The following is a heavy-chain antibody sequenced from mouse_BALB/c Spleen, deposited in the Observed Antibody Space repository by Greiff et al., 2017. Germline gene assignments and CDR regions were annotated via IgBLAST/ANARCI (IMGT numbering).Heavy chain of an antibody. V-gene: IGHV1S81*02. CDR3: ARSRSTVVVPFDY. J-gene: IGHJ2*01. CDR2: INPSNGRT. D-gene: IGHD1-1*01. CDR1: GYTFTSYW. Sequence: QVQLQQPGAELVKPGASVKLSCKASGYTFTSYWMHWVKQRPGQGLEWIGEINPSNGRTNYNEKFKSKATLTVDKSSSTAYMQLSSLTSEDSAVYYCARSRSTVVVPFDYWGQGTTLTVSS.